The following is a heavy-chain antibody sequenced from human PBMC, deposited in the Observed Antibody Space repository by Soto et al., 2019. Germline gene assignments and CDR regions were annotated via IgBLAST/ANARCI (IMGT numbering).Heavy chain of an antibody. CDR2: TYYRSKWYN. V-gene: IGHV6-1*01. Sequence: SQALSLTCSLSWDSVSSNSAAWNCIRQSPSRGLEWLGRTYYRSKWYNDYAVSVKSRITINPDTSKNQFSLQLNSVTPEDTAVCYCARDKDIVVVPAAMAGHYYYMDVWGKGTTVTVSS. J-gene: IGHJ6*03. CDR1: WDSVSSNSAA. D-gene: IGHD2-2*01. CDR3: ARDKDIVVVPAAMAGHYYYMDV.